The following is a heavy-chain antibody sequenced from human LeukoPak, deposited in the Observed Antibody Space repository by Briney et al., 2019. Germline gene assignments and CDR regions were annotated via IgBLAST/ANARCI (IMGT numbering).Heavy chain of an antibody. CDR3: VQTTGWPGFDY. D-gene: IGHD1-1*01. J-gene: IGHJ4*02. CDR2: IYSGVPT. Sequence: PSETLSLTCTTYGVSISRFYWSWVRQPPGKGLEWIGNIYSGVPTYFNPSLKSRVIISVDTSKNQFSLNLTSVTAADTAMYYCVQTTGWPGFDYWGQGILVTVSS. V-gene: IGHV4-4*09. CDR1: GVSISRFY.